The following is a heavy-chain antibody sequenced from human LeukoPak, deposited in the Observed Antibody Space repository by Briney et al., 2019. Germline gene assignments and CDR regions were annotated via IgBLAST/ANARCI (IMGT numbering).Heavy chain of an antibody. CDR1: GYSISSGSY. CDR2: IYHSGST. V-gene: IGHV4-38-2*02. D-gene: IGHD6-13*01. J-gene: IGHJ3*02. CDR3: ARGSSSSTYDAFNI. Sequence: PSETLSLTCTVSGYSISSGSYWGWIRQPPGKGLDWIGSIYHSGSTYYNPSLKSRVTISVDTSKNQFSLNLSSVTAADTAVYYCARGSSSSTYDAFNIWGQGTMVTVSS.